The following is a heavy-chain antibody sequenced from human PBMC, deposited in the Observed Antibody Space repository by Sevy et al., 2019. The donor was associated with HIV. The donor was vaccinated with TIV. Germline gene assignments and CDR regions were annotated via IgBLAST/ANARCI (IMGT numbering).Heavy chain of an antibody. D-gene: IGHD4-17*01. CDR2: IYYSGST. J-gene: IGHJ4*02. CDR1: GGSISSGGYY. V-gene: IGHV4-31*03. CDR3: ARAPTPTNYGDYDH. Sequence: SETLSLTCTVSGGSISSGGYYWSWIRQHPGKGLEWIGYIYYSGSTYYNPSLKSRVTISVDTSKNQFSLKLSSVTAADTAAYYCARAPTPTNYGDYDHWGQGTLVTVSS.